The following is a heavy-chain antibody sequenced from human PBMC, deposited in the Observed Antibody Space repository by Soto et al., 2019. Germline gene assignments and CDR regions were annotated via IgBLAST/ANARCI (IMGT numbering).Heavy chain of an antibody. CDR1: GHSINSDYY. CDR2: IYHRGGT. Sequence: PSETLSLTCAVSGHSINSDYYWGWIRQPPGKGLEWLATIYHRGGTYYNPSLKNRLTISMDASKNQFSLNLSSVTATDTAVYYCARRNITGTTSWFDPWGQGTLVTVSS. J-gene: IGHJ5*02. D-gene: IGHD1-7*01. CDR3: ARRNITGTTSWFDP. V-gene: IGHV4-38-2*01.